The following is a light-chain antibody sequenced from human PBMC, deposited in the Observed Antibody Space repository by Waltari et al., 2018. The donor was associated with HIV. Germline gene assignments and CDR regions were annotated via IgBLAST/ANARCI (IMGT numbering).Light chain of an antibody. CDR3: QSFDSSLTTSGV. Sequence: QSVLTQPPSVSGAPGPRVTISCTGSSSNIGAGYDVPWYHQLPGTAPKLLIYANINRPSGVPDRFSGSKSGSSAALAITGRQAEDEAHYYCQSFDSSLTTSGVFGGGTKLTVL. CDR1: SSNIGAGYD. CDR2: ANI. J-gene: IGLJ3*02. V-gene: IGLV1-40*01.